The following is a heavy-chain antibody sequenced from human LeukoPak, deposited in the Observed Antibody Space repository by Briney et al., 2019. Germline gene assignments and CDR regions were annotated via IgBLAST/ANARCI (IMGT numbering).Heavy chain of an antibody. D-gene: IGHD3-22*01. Sequence: SETLSLTCTVSGGSISSGGYYWSWIRQHPGKGLEWIGYIYYSGSTYYNPSLKSRVTISVDTSKNQFSLKLSSVTAADTAVYYCTSSGYSNAFDIWGQGTMVTVSS. CDR1: GGSISSGGYY. CDR3: TSSGYSNAFDI. CDR2: IYYSGST. J-gene: IGHJ3*02. V-gene: IGHV4-30-4*08.